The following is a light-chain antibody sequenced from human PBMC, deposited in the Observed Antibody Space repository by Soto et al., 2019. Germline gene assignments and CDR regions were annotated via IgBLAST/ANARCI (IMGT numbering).Light chain of an antibody. CDR3: QQRRNWYT. CDR2: DAS. V-gene: IGKV3-11*01. Sequence: EIVLTQSPATLSLSPGERATLSCRASQSVGSYLGWYQQKADQAPRLLIYDASNRGTGIPARFSGFGSGTEFALTISSLELEDFAVYYCQQRRNWYTFGQGTKLEI. J-gene: IGKJ2*01. CDR1: QSVGSY.